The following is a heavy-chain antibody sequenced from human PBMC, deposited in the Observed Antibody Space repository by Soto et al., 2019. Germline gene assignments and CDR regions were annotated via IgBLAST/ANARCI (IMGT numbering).Heavy chain of an antibody. CDR1: GGSISSGGYY. V-gene: IGHV4-31*03. D-gene: IGHD5-18*01. Sequence: NPSETLSLTCTVSGGSISSGGYYWSWIRHHPGKGLEWIGYIYYSGSTYYNPSLKSRVTISVDTSKNQSSLKLSSVTAADTAVYYCARSGYSYGPNPLLYWGQGTLVTVSS. CDR3: ARSGYSYGPNPLLY. CDR2: IYYSGST. J-gene: IGHJ4*02.